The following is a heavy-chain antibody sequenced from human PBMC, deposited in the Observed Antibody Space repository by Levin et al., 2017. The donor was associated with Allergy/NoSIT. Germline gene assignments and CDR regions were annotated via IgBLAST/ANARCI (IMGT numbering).Heavy chain of an antibody. CDR3: AKDMVQYNYGSNFDY. D-gene: IGHD5-18*01. CDR1: GFTFDDYT. Sequence: PGGSLRLSCAASGFTFDDYTMHWVRQAPGKGLEWVSLISWDGGSTYYADSVKGRFTISRDNSKNSLYLQMNSLRTEDTALYYCAKDMVQYNYGSNFDYWGQGTLVTVSS. V-gene: IGHV3-43*01. CDR2: ISWDGGST. J-gene: IGHJ4*02.